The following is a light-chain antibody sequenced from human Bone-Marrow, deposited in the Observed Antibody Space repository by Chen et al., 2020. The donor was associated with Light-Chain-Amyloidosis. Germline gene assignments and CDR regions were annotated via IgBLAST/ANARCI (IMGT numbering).Light chain of an antibody. J-gene: IGLJ2*01. CDR3: QSADSSGTYDFI. V-gene: IGLV3-25*03. CDR1: DLPTKY. Sequence: SYELTQPPSVSVSPETKARITCSGDDLPTKYAYWYQQKPGQAPVLVIHRDTERPSGISERFSGSSSGTTASLTISGVQSEDEADYHCQSADSSGTYDFIFGGVTNLTVL. CDR2: RDT.